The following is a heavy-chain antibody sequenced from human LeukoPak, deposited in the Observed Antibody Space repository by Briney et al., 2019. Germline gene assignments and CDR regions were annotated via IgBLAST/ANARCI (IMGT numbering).Heavy chain of an antibody. V-gene: IGHV4-59*01. CDR2: IHYSGRS. D-gene: IGHD4-17*01. CDR1: GGSISTYY. CDR3: ARDQTTVTTAAWYFDL. Sequence: SETLSLTCTVSGGSISTYYWSGIRQPPGKGLEWVGSIHYSGRSNSNPSLTGRLTISVDTSKNQFSLKLSSVTASDTAVYYCARDQTTVTTAAWYFDLWGRGTLVTVSS. J-gene: IGHJ2*01.